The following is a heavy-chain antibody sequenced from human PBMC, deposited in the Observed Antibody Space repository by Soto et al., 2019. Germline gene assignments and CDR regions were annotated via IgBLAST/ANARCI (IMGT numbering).Heavy chain of an antibody. V-gene: IGHV3-23*01. D-gene: IGHD1-20*01. J-gene: IGHJ4*02. CDR1: GFTVRIYS. CDR2: ISANDVGT. CDR3: AKAKNDYNWDNRPPFDY. Sequence: GGSLRLSCAASGFTVRIYSMTWVRQAPGKGLEWVSIISANDVGTYYAESVKTRFTISTDQSRNTVYLQMDSLRADDTAIYYCAKAKNDYNWDNRPPFDYWGQGTLVTVSS.